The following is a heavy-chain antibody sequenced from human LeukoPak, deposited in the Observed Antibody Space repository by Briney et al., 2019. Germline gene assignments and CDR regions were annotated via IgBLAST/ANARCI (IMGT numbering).Heavy chain of an antibody. CDR2: IYPGDSDT. D-gene: IGHD2-21*02. Sequence: GAALQTSSEGAGCGFTNYWIGWGRRMPGKGGGGMGFIYPGDSDTRYSPSFQGQVTISADKSTTTAYLQLSSLKASDTAIYYCVRRDPYCAGGCPVDFWGQGTLVTVSS. CDR1: GCGFTNYW. CDR3: VRRDPYCAGGCPVDF. J-gene: IGHJ4*02. V-gene: IGHV5-51*01.